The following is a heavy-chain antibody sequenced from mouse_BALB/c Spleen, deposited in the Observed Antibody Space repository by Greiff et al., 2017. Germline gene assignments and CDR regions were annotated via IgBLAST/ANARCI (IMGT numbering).Heavy chain of an antibody. V-gene: IGHV14-3*02. CDR2: IDPANGST. CDR1: GFTFNDTY. J-gene: IGHJ4*01. D-gene: IGHD2-10*02. CDR3: AYCMIRAGCAMDY. Sequence: VQLQQSGAELVKPGASVKMSCTASGFTFNDTYMHWVKQRPEQGLEWIGRIDPANGSTKYDPKFQGKATITADTSSNTAYLQLSSLTSEDTAVYYCAYCMIRAGCAMDYWGQGTSVTVSS.